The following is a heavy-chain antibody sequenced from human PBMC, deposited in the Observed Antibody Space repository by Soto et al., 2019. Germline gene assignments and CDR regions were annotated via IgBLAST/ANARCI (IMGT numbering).Heavy chain of an antibody. V-gene: IGHV3-72*01. J-gene: IGHJ6*02. Sequence: EVQLVESGGGLVQPGGSLRLSCAASGLIFSDYHMDWVRQAPGKGLEWVGRIRRKANSYTTEYAASVKGRFTISRDDSXXXXXXXXXXXXXXXTXXXXXXXLGGWSGGSSGMDVWGQGTTVTVSS. CDR2: IRRKANSYTT. CDR1: GLIFSDYH. D-gene: IGHD6-19*01. CDR3: XXLGGWSGGSSGMDV.